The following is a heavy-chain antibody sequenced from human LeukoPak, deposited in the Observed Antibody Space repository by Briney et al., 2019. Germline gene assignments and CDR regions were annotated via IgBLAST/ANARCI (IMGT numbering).Heavy chain of an antibody. J-gene: IGHJ4*02. CDR1: GFTFSSYG. V-gene: IGHV3-30*18. CDR2: ISYDGSNK. Sequence: GGSLRLSCAASGFTFSSYGMHWVRQAPGKGLEWVAVISYDGSNKYYADSVKGRFTISRDNSKNTLYLQMNSLRAEDTAVYYCAKGHPWELLGPFDYWGQGTLVTVSS. D-gene: IGHD1-26*01. CDR3: AKGHPWELLGPFDY.